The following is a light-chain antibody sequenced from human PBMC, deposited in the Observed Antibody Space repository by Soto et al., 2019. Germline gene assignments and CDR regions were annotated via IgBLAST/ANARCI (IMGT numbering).Light chain of an antibody. V-gene: IGKV1-5*01. Sequence: TYITQPLCSPPASGEDGLTLTCRARQGISSCLAWYQQKPGKAPKLLIYDASSWESGVPSRFSGSGSGTEFTLTISCLQPDDFTAYYCQRSSSYVNRFDQGSRLDI. CDR2: DAS. CDR1: QGISSC. CDR3: QRSSSYVNR. J-gene: IGKJ1*01.